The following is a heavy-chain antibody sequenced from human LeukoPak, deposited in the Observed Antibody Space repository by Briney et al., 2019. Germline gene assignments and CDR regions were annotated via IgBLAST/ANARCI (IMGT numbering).Heavy chain of an antibody. CDR1: GGSFSGYY. J-gene: IGHJ4*02. Sequence: PSETLSLTCVVYGGSFSGYYWSWIRQPPGKGLEWIGEINHSGSTNYNPSLKSRVTISVDTSKNQFSLKLSSVTAADTAVYYCARRRGYCTNGVCYKFDYWGQGTLVTVSS. CDR2: INHSGST. D-gene: IGHD2-8*01. V-gene: IGHV4-34*01. CDR3: ARRRGYCTNGVCYKFDY.